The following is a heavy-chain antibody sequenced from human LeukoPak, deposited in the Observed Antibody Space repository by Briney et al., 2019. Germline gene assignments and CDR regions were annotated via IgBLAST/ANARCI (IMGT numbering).Heavy chain of an antibody. D-gene: IGHD2-2*01. CDR2: ISFNGGST. CDR1: GFTFSSYA. Sequence: PGGSLRHSCAASGFTFSSYAMHWVRQAPGKGLEYVSAISFNGGSTYYANSVKGRFTIFRDNSKNTLYLQMGSLRAEDMAVYYCAKGYCSSPSCLIDYWGQGTLVTVSS. V-gene: IGHV3-64*01. CDR3: AKGYCSSPSCLIDY. J-gene: IGHJ4*02.